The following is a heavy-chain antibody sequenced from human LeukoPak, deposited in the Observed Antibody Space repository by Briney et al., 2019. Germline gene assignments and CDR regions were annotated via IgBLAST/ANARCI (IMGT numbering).Heavy chain of an antibody. CDR1: GGAFSSYA. V-gene: IGHV1-69*13. J-gene: IGHJ6*02. CDR3: ARAYSVEQWLANYYYYGMDV. Sequence: SVKVSCKASGGAFSSYAISWVRQAPGQGLEWMGGIIPIFGTANYAQKFQGRVTITADESTSTAYMELSSLRSEDTAVYYCARAYSVEQWLANYYYYGMDVWGQGTTVTVSS. D-gene: IGHD6-19*01. CDR2: IIPIFGTA.